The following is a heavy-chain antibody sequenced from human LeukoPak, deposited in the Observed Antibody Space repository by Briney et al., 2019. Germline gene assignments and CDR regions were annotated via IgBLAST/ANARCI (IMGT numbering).Heavy chain of an antibody. CDR2: INPNSGGT. Sequence: ASVKVSCKASGYTFTGYYMHWVRQAPGQGLEWMGWINPNSGGTNYAQKFQGWVTMTRDTSISTAYMELSRLRSEDTAVYYCARTGQLGPQPFWYNWFDPWGQGTLVTVSS. CDR1: GYTFTGYY. J-gene: IGHJ5*02. V-gene: IGHV1-2*04. D-gene: IGHD6-6*01. CDR3: ARTGQLGPQPFWYNWFDP.